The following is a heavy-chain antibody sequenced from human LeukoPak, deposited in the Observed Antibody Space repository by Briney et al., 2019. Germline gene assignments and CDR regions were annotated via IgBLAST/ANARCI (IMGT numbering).Heavy chain of an antibody. V-gene: IGHV4-4*07. Sequence: SETLSLTCTVSGGSISSYYLSWIRQPAGKGLEWIGRIYSSGTDYNPSLKSRVTMSADTSRNQVSLTLSSVSAADTAVYYCARDSGTTGEVKFDPWGQGTLVTVSS. D-gene: IGHD3-10*01. CDR2: IYSSGT. J-gene: IGHJ5*02. CDR1: GGSISSYY. CDR3: ARDSGTTGEVKFDP.